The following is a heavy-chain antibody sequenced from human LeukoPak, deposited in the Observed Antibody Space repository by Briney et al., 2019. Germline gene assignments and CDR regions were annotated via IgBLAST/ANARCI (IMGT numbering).Heavy chain of an antibody. CDR1: GFTFSSHA. D-gene: IGHD6-19*01. CDR2: ISGSGDNR. Sequence: GGSLRLSCAASGFTFSSHAMSWVRQAPGKGLEWVSSISGSGDNRNYADSVKGRFTISRDNSNNTLFLHLNSLRGEDTAVYYCTRNSGWYGLSWGQGTLVTVSS. J-gene: IGHJ1*01. CDR3: TRNSGWYGLS. V-gene: IGHV3-23*01.